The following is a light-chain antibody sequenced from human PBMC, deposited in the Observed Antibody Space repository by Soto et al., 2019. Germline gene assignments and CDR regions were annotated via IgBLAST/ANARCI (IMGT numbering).Light chain of an antibody. Sequence: QSALTQPRSVSGSPGQSVTISCTGTSSDVGAYNYVSWYQQHPDKAPKLMIYDVSKRPSGVPDRFSGSKSGNTASLTISGLQAEDEADYYCCSYAGSYTWVFGGGTKLTVL. J-gene: IGLJ3*02. CDR2: DVS. CDR3: CSYAGSYTWV. CDR1: SSDVGAYNY. V-gene: IGLV2-11*01.